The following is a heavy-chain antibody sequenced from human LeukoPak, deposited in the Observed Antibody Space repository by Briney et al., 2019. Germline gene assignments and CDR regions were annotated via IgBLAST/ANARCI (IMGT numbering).Heavy chain of an antibody. CDR3: ARVRIRDYLFDY. CDR2: ISSSSSYI. CDR1: GFTFSSYA. Sequence: GRSLRLSCAASGFTFSSYAMHWVRQAPGKGLEWVSSISSSSSYIYYADSVKGRFTISRDNAKNSLYLQMNSLRAEDTAVYYCARVRIRDYLFDYWGQGTLVTVSS. D-gene: IGHD4-11*01. J-gene: IGHJ4*02. V-gene: IGHV3-21*01.